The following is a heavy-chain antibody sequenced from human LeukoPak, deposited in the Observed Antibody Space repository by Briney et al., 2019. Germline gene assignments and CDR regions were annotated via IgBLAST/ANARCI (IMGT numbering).Heavy chain of an antibody. CDR3: ARLDAFDI. CDR1: GGTFSSYA. V-gene: IGHV1-69*04. J-gene: IGHJ3*02. Sequence: SVKVSCKASGGTFSSYAISWVRQAPGQGLEWMGRIIPILGIANYAQKFQGRVTITADKSTSTAYMELSSLRSEDTTVYYCARLDAFDIWGQGTMVTVSS. CDR2: IIPILGIA.